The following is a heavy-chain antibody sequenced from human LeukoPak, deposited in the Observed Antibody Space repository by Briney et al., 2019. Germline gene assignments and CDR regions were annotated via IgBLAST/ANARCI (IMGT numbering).Heavy chain of an antibody. CDR1: GFTFSNYW. CDR2: ISSDGTST. CDR3: VRDVAVSGIDY. J-gene: IGHJ4*02. Sequence: GGSLRLSCAASGFTFSNYWMHWVRQAPGKGLVWVSRISSDGTSTTYTDSVKGRFTISRDNAKNALYLQMNSLRAEDTAVYYCVRDVAVSGIDYWGQGSLVTVSS. V-gene: IGHV3-74*01. D-gene: IGHD6-19*01.